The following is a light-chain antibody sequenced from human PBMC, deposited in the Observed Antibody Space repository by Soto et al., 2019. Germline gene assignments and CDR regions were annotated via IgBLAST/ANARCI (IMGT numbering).Light chain of an antibody. CDR2: GAS. Sequence: ESVLTQSPATLSLSPGERATLSCRASPSVSNSLAWYQHKPGQAPRLLIYGASSRATGIPDRFSGSGSGTDFTLTISRLEPEDFAVYHCQQYGSSVITFGQGTRLEIK. J-gene: IGKJ5*01. CDR3: QQYGSSVIT. CDR1: PSVSNS. V-gene: IGKV3-20*01.